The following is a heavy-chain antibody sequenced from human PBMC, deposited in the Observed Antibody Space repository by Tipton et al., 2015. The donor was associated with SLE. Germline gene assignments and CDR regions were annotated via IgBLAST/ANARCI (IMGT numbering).Heavy chain of an antibody. Sequence: TLSLTCTVSVASTNTKYWTWIRQSPGKGLEWIGYANRNEGTKIKSSLERRVTISLDTSRSQFSLRLSSVTDVDTAVYYCARTAGRSVKLWYFDLWGRGTLVTVSS. J-gene: IGHJ2*01. CDR2: ANRNEGT. V-gene: IGHV4-59*12. CDR3: ARTAGRSVKLWYFDL. D-gene: IGHD5-18*01. CDR1: VASTNTKY.